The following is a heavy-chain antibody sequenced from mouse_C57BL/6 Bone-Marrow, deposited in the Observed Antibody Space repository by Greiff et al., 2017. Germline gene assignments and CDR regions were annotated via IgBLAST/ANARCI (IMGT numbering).Heavy chain of an antibody. D-gene: IGHD1-1*01. J-gene: IGHJ1*03. CDR3: ARSGSYGSSYDWYFDV. CDR1: GYTFTSYG. CDR2: IYPRSGNT. Sequence: QVQLQQSGAELARPGASVKLSCKASGYTFTSYGISWVKQRTGQGLEWIGEIYPRSGNTYYNEKFKGKATLTADKSSSTAYMELRRLTSEDSAVYCCARSGSYGSSYDWYFDVWGTGTTVTVSS. V-gene: IGHV1-81*01.